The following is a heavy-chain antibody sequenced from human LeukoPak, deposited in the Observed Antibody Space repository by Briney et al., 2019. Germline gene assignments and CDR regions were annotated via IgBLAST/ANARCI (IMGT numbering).Heavy chain of an antibody. V-gene: IGHV3-30*02. CDR2: IRYDGSNK. D-gene: IGHD5-12*01. CDR1: GFTFRSYN. Sequence: PGGSLRLSCAASGFTFRSYNMNWVRQAPGKGLEWVAFIRYDGSNKYYADSVKGRFTISRDNSKNTLYLQMNSLRAEDTAVYYCAKDLSVRGGYDSYPDYWGQGTLVTVSS. J-gene: IGHJ4*02. CDR3: AKDLSVRGGYDSYPDY.